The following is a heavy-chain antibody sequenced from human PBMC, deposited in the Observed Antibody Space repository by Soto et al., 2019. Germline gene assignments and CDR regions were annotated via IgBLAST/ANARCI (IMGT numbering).Heavy chain of an antibody. CDR1: SGSISSYY. CDR3: ARGGAYSSSWYGN. D-gene: IGHD6-13*01. J-gene: IGHJ4*02. V-gene: IGHV4-59*01. CDR2: IYYSGII. Sequence: QVQLQESGPGLVKPSETLSLTCTVSSGSISSYYWSWIRQPPGKGLEWIGYIYYSGIINYNPSLKSRVTISLDTSKHQFSLKLSSVTAADTAVYYCARGGAYSSSWYGNWGQGTLVTVSS.